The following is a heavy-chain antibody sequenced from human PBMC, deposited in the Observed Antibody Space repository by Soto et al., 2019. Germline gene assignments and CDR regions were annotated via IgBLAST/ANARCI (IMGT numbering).Heavy chain of an antibody. Sequence: EVQLVESGGGLVQPGRSLRLSCVASGFKFDGHDMHWVRQTPGKGLEWVSGLGWESCGIDYADFVKGRFTISRDNAKNSLYLQMNSLRVEDTALYYCVRLRYSACSGNFDYWGQGTLVTVSS. CDR1: GFKFDGHD. V-gene: IGHV3-9*01. CDR2: LGWESCGI. J-gene: IGHJ4*02. CDR3: VRLRYSACSGNFDY. D-gene: IGHD1-26*01.